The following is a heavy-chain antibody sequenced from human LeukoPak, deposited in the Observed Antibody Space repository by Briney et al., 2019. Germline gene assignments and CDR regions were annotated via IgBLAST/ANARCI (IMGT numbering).Heavy chain of an antibody. D-gene: IGHD3-10*01. CDR2: IIPIFGTA. V-gene: IGHV1-69*13. CDR3: ARVRITMVRGAPGAFDY. CDR1: GGTLSSYA. J-gene: IGHJ4*02. Sequence: GASVKVFCKASGGTLSSYAISWVRQAPGQGLEWMGGIIPIFGTANYAQKFQGRVTITADESTSTAYMELSSLRSEDTAVYYCARVRITMVRGAPGAFDYWGQGTLVTVSS.